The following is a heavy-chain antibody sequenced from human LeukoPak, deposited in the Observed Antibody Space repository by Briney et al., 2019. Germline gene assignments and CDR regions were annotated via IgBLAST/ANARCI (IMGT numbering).Heavy chain of an antibody. V-gene: IGHV4-4*07. CDR3: AREGTYCSRTSCYDSFLDY. J-gene: IGHJ4*02. CDR2: IYTSGST. Sequence: SETLSITCTVSGDSIRNYYWSWIRQPAGKGLEWIGRIYTSGSTNYNPTLKSRVTMSVDTSKNQFSLRLSSVTAADTAVYYCAREGTYCSRTSCYDSFLDYWGQGTLVTVSS. D-gene: IGHD2-2*01. CDR1: GDSIRNYY.